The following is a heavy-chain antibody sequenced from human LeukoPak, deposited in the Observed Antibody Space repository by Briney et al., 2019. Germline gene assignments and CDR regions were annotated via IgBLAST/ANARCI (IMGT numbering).Heavy chain of an antibody. D-gene: IGHD3-10*01. V-gene: IGHV3-7*01. CDR3: ARGSTMVRGVTGGVFDY. Sequence: GGSLRLSCAASGFTFSSYWMSWVRQAPGKGLEWVDNIKQDGSEKYYVDSVKGRFTISRDNAKTSLYLQMNSLRAEDTAVYYCARGSTMVRGVTGGVFDYWGQGTLVTVSS. CDR2: IKQDGSEK. J-gene: IGHJ4*02. CDR1: GFTFSSYW.